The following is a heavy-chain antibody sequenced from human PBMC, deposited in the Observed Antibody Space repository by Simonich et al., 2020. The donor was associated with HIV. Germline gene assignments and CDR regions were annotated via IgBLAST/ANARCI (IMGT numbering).Heavy chain of an antibody. Sequence: QVQLLQSGAEVKKPGASVKVSCKASGYTFTTYYMHWVRQAPGQGLEWMGIINPSEGSTTYAQKFQGRVTMTGDTSTSSVYMELSSLRSEDTAVYYCAAATNYYHDYYMDVWGKGTTVTVSS. CDR1: GYTFTTYY. D-gene: IGHD6-25*01. V-gene: IGHV1-46*01. J-gene: IGHJ6*03. CDR2: INPSEGST. CDR3: AAATNYYHDYYMDV.